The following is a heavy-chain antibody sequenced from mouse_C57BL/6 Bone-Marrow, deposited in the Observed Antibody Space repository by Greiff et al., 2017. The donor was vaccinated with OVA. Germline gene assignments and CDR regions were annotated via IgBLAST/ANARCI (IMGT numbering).Heavy chain of an antibody. CDR1: GFTFTDYY. V-gene: IGHV1-19*01. J-gene: IGHJ1*03. CDR2: INPYNGGT. CDR3: ARREDYYGSRGYFDV. D-gene: IGHD1-1*01. Sequence: EVQLQESGPVLVKPGASVKMSCKASGFTFTDYYLNWVKQSHGKSLEWIGVINPYNGGTSYNQQFKGKATLTVDKSSSTAYMELNSLTSEDAAVYYYARREDYYGSRGYFDVWGTGTAVTVSA.